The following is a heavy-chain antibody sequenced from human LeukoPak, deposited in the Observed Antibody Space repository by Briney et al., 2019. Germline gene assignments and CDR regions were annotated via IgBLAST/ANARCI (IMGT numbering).Heavy chain of an antibody. V-gene: IGHV4-59*05. D-gene: IGHD3-10*01. J-gene: IGHJ4*02. CDR3: ARHGDYYGSGDYFDY. Sequence: SETLSLTCTVSGGSISSYYWSWIRQPAGKGLEWIGSIYYSGSTYYNPSLKSRVTISVDTSKNQFSLKLSSVTAADTAVYYCARHGDYYGSGDYFDYWGQGTLVTVSS. CDR1: GGSISSYY. CDR2: IYYSGST.